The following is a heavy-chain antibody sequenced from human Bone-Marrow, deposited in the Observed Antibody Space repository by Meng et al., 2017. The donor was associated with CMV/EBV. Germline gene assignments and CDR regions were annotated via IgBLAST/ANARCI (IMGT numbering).Heavy chain of an antibody. D-gene: IGHD5-12*01. J-gene: IGHJ4*02. CDR1: GGTFSSYA. CDR3: ASAIVATGRDY. Sequence: SVKVSCKASGGTFSSYAISWVRQAPGQGLEWMGGIIPILGIANYAQKFQGRVTITADKSTSTAYMELSSLRSEDTAVYYCASAIVATGRDYWGKGTLVTVSS. V-gene: IGHV1-69*10. CDR2: IIPILGIA.